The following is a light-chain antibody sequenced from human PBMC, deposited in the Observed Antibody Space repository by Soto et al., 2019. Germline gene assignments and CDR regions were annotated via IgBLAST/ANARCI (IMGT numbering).Light chain of an antibody. Sequence: DIPMTQSPSSLSASVGDRVTITCRASQGISNYLTWWQQKPGKVPKVLIYAASSLQSGVPARFSGSGSGTDFALTISSLQPEDAATYYCQKSNSAPRTFGQGTKVEIK. CDR2: AAS. J-gene: IGKJ1*01. V-gene: IGKV1-27*01. CDR3: QKSNSAPRT. CDR1: QGISNY.